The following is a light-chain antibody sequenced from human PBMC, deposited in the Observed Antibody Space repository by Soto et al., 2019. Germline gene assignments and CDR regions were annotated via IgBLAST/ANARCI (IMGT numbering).Light chain of an antibody. CDR3: QQYDNRPPLT. CDR1: QDISNY. V-gene: IGKV1-33*01. J-gene: IGKJ4*01. CDR2: DAS. Sequence: DIQMTQSPSSLSASVGDRVTITCQASQDISNYLNWYQQKPGKAPKLLIYDASNLETGVPSRFSRSGSGTDYTFTISSLQPEDIATYYCQQYDNRPPLTFGGGTKVEIK.